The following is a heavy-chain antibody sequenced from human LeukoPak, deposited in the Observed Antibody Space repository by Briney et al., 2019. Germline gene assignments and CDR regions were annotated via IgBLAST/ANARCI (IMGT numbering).Heavy chain of an antibody. J-gene: IGHJ4*02. CDR2: ISWDGGST. CDR1: GFTFDDYT. CDR3: AKPHGNWNDVYFDY. D-gene: IGHD1-1*01. Sequence: GGSLRLSCAASGFTFDDYTMHWVRQAPGKGLEWVSLISWDGGSTYYADSVKGRFTISRDNSKNSLYLQMNSLRTEDTALYYCAKPHGNWNDVYFDYWGQGTLVTVSS. V-gene: IGHV3-43*01.